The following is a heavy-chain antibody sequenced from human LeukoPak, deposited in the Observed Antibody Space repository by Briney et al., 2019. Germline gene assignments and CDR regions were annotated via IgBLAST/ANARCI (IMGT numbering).Heavy chain of an antibody. CDR3: AKDLHAFYDSSGYFDY. CDR2: ISGNGGST. J-gene: IGHJ4*02. V-gene: IGHV3-23*01. D-gene: IGHD3-22*01. Sequence: GGSLRLSCSASGFTFRNYALNWVRQAPGKGLEWVSAISGNGGSTYYADSVKGRFTISRDNSKNTLYLQMNSLRAEDTAVYCCAKDLHAFYDSSGYFDYWGQGTLVTVSS. CDR1: GFTFRNYA.